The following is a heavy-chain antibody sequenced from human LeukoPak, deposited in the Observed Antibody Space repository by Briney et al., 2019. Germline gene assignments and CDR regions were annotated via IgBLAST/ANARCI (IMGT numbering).Heavy chain of an antibody. J-gene: IGHJ4*02. V-gene: IGHV3-53*01. CDR1: GFTVSDNY. CDR2: IYSGGET. D-gene: IGHD6-19*01. CDR3: ARRSGIAVAGAFDY. Sequence: GGSLRLSCAASGFTVSDNYMSWVRQAPGKGLEWVSIIYSGGETYYADSVKGRFTISRHNSKNTLYLQMNSLRAEDTAVYYCARRSGIAVAGAFDYWGQGTLVTVSS.